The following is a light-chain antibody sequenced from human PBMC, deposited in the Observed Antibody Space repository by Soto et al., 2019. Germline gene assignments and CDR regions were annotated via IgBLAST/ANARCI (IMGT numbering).Light chain of an antibody. V-gene: IGLV2-8*01. CDR1: SSDVGGYKY. Sequence: ALTQPPSASGSPGQSVTISCTGTSSDVGGYKYVSWYQQHPGKAPKLMIFEVSKRPSGVPDRFSGSKSGNTASLTVSGLQAEDEADYYCCSYAGSNNLVFGGGTKLTVL. J-gene: IGLJ2*01. CDR2: EVS. CDR3: CSYAGSNNLV.